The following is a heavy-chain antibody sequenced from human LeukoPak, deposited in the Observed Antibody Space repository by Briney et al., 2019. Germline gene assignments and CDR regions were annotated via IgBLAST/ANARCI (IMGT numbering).Heavy chain of an antibody. CDR2: IYYSGST. Sequence: PSETLSLTCTVSGGSISSYYWSWIRQPPGKGLEWIGYIYYSGSTNYNPSLKSRVTISVDTSKNQFSLKLSSVTVADTAVYYCAGYDILTGYFDYWGQGTLVTVSS. V-gene: IGHV4-59*08. CDR1: GGSISSYY. CDR3: AGYDILTGYFDY. J-gene: IGHJ4*02. D-gene: IGHD3-9*01.